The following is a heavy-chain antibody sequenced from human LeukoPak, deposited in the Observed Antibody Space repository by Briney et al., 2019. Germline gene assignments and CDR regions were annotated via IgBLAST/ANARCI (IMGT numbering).Heavy chain of an antibody. D-gene: IGHD2-2*01. CDR3: AVPAAGAVNYYYYGMDV. Sequence: GASVKVSCKASGYTFTGYYMHWVRQAPGQGLEWMGWINPNSGGTNYAQKFQGRVTMTRDTPISTAYMELSRLRSDDTAVYYCAVPAAGAVNYYYYGMDVWGQGTTVTVPS. CDR1: GYTFTGYY. V-gene: IGHV1-2*02. J-gene: IGHJ6*02. CDR2: INPNSGGT.